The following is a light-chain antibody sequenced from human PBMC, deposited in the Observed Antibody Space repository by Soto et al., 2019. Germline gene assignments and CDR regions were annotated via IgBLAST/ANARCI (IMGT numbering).Light chain of an antibody. CDR2: GAS. V-gene: IGKV1D-16*01. CDR1: QFISNW. Sequence: DIQMTQSPSSLSASVGDRVTITCRASQFISNWLAWYQQKPETAPKSLIFGASTLQSGVPSRFSGSGFGTYFTLTINGLQPEDFATYFCQQYNSYPLTFGRGTKVEI. CDR3: QQYNSYPLT. J-gene: IGKJ4*01.